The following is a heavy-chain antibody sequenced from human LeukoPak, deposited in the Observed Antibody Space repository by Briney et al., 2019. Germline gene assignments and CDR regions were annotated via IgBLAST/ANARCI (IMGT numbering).Heavy chain of an antibody. D-gene: IGHD2-15*01. V-gene: IGHV3-21*01. CDR3: ATPTLGYCSGGSCRTSDY. J-gene: IGHJ4*02. Sequence: PGGSLRLSCAASGFTLSSYSMNWVRQAPGKGLEWVSSISSSSTYIYYADSVKGRFTISRDNAKNSLYLQMSSLRADDTAVYYCATPTLGYCSGGSCRTSDYWGQGTLVTVSS. CDR1: GFTLSSYS. CDR2: ISSSSTYI.